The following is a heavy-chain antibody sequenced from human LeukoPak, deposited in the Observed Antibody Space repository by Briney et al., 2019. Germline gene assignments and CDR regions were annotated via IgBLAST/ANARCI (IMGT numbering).Heavy chain of an antibody. CDR3: ARDHLVRTLTTVPYYFDY. V-gene: IGHV3-48*03. CDR1: GFTFSSYE. Sequence: GGSLRLSCAASGFTFSSYEMNWVRQAPGQGLEWVSYISSSGSTIYYADSFKDRFTISRDNAKNSLYMQMNSLRAEDTAVYYCARDHLVRTLTTVPYYFDYWGQGTLVTVSS. CDR2: ISSSGSTI. D-gene: IGHD4-17*01. J-gene: IGHJ4*02.